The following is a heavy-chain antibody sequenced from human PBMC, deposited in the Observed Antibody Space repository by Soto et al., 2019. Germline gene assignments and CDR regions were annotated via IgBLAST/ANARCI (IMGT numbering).Heavy chain of an antibody. CDR1: GFTFSSYA. J-gene: IGHJ4*02. CDR3: ARDPASSADYSFEL. V-gene: IGHV3-64*01. CDR2: FSSYGGST. Sequence: EVQLVESGGGLVQPGGSLRLSCAASGFTFSSYAMHWVRQAPGKGLEYVSAFSSYGGSTYYANSVKGRFTISRDNSNNSLYLPMASPRAEDMAVYYFARDPASSADYSFELWGQGTRLTVSS. D-gene: IGHD3-22*01.